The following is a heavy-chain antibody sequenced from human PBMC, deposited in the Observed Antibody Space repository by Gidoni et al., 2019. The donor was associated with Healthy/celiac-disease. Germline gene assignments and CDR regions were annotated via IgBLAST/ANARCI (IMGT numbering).Heavy chain of an antibody. J-gene: IGHJ3*02. Sequence: QVQLQQWGAGLLNPSETLSLTCAVYGGSFSGYYWSWIRQPPGKGLEWIGEINHSGSTNYNPSLKSRVTISVDTSKNQFSLKLSSVTAADTAVYYCARVPPWVDAFDIWGQGTMVTVSS. V-gene: IGHV4-34*01. CDR1: GGSFSGYY. D-gene: IGHD2-2*01. CDR2: INHSGST. CDR3: ARVPPWVDAFDI.